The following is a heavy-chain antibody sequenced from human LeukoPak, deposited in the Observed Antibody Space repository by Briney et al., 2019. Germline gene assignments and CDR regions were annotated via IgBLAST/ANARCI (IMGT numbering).Heavy chain of an antibody. Sequence: GGSLRLSCAASGFTFSSYSMNWVRQAPGKGLEWVSSISSSSSYIYYADSVKGRFTISRDNAKNSLYLQMNSLRAEDTAVYYCAREIRYSSSWYRRLDAFDIWGQGTMVTVSS. V-gene: IGHV3-21*01. J-gene: IGHJ3*02. CDR2: ISSSSSYI. D-gene: IGHD6-13*01. CDR3: AREIRYSSSWYRRLDAFDI. CDR1: GFTFSSYS.